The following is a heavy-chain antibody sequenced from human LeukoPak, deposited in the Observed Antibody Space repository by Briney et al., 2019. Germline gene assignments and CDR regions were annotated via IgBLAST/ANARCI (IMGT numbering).Heavy chain of an antibody. J-gene: IGHJ4*02. V-gene: IGHV4-39*07. Sequence: SETLSLTCAVSGGSISSSSYYWGWIRQPPGTGLEWIGSIYYSGSTYYNPSLKSRVTISVDTSKNQFSLKLSSVTAADTAVYYCARAGPYSSSSFDYWGQGTLVTVSS. D-gene: IGHD6-13*01. CDR2: IYYSGST. CDR1: GGSISSSSYY. CDR3: ARAGPYSSSSFDY.